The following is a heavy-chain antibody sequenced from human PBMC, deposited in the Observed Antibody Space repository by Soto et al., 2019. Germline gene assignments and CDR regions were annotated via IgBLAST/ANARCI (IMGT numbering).Heavy chain of an antibody. D-gene: IGHD3-10*01. CDR3: AKDRWYYGSGRRFDP. Sequence: GGSLRLSCAASGFTFSSYGMHWVRQAPGKGLEWVAVISYDGSNKYYADSVKGRFTISRDNSKNTLYLQMNSLRAEDTAVYYCAKDRWYYGSGRRFDPWGQGTLVTVSS. V-gene: IGHV3-30*18. J-gene: IGHJ5*02. CDR1: GFTFSSYG. CDR2: ISYDGSNK.